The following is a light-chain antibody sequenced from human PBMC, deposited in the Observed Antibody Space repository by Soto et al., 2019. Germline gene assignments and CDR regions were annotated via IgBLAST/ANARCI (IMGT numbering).Light chain of an antibody. CDR2: AAS. Sequence: DLQLTQSPSFLSASVGDRVTITCRASQGISSYLAWFQQKPGKAPKLLIYAASTLHSGVPSSFSGSGGGTESTTTISSLQPEDGANYYDQQLDNCPWTLGQGTKVEIK. J-gene: IGKJ1*01. CDR3: QQLDNCPWT. CDR1: QGISSY. V-gene: IGKV1-9*01.